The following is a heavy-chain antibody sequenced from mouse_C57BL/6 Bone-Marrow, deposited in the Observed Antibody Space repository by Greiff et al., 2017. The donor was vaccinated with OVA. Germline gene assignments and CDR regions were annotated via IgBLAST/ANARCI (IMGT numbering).Heavy chain of an antibody. Sequence: EVQLQQSGAELVRPGASVKLSCTASGFNIKDDYMHWVKQRPEQGLEWIGWIDPENGDTEYASKFQGKATITADTSYNTAYLQLSSLTSEDTAVYYCTANWDWFAYWGQGTLVTVSA. V-gene: IGHV14-4*01. CDR1: GFNIKDDY. CDR2: IDPENGDT. J-gene: IGHJ3*01. D-gene: IGHD4-1*02. CDR3: TANWDWFAY.